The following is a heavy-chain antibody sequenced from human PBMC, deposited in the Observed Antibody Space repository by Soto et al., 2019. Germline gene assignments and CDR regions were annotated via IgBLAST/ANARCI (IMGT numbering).Heavy chain of an antibody. Sequence: QVQLVQSGAEVKNPGASVKVSCTTSGYTFTTYYIHWVRQAPGQGLEWKGIIKPSDGSTTYAQNFQDRVTITRDTSTSNVYMELTSLTSEDTAIYYCARDPRGTASRFDYWGQGTLVTVSS. CDR1: GYTFTTYY. D-gene: IGHD3-16*01. J-gene: IGHJ4*02. CDR3: ARDPRGTASRFDY. V-gene: IGHV1-46*01. CDR2: IKPSDGST.